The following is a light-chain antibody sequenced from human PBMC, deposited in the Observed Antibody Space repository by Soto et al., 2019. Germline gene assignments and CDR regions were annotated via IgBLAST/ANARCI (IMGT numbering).Light chain of an antibody. CDR1: SSNIGAGYD. V-gene: IGLV1-40*01. CDR3: QSYDSSLSGHVV. CDR2: GNS. J-gene: IGLJ2*01. Sequence: QLVLTQPPSVSGAPGQRVTISCTGSSSNIGAGYDVHWYQQLPGTAPKLLIYGNSNRPSGVPDRFSCSKSGTSASLAITGLQAEDEADYYCQSYDSSLSGHVVFGGGTKLTV.